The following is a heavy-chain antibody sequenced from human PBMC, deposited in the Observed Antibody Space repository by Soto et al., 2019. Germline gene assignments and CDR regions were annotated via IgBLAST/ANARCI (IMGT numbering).Heavy chain of an antibody. CDR3: AHMTLRYVDWISPN. CDR1: GFSLSTSGVG. V-gene: IGHV2-5*02. D-gene: IGHD3-9*01. CDR2: IYWDDSE. J-gene: IGHJ4*02. Sequence: QITFNASGPTLVQPTETLTLTCTFSGFSLSTSGVGVGWIRQPPGKALEWLASIYWDDSERYSPSLNSSLTITKDTSKNQVVLTMTNMDPVYTGRYYCAHMTLRYVDWISPNWGQGTVVTVSS.